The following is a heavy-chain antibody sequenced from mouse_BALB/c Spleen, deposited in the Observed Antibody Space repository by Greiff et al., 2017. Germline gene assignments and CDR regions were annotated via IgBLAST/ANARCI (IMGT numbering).Heavy chain of an antibody. J-gene: IGHJ2*01. V-gene: IGHV5-9-1*01. CDR1: GFTFSSYA. CDR2: ISSGGSYT. Sequence: EVMLVESGGGLVKPGGSLKLSCAASGFTFSSYAMSWVRQTPEKRLEWVATISSGGSYTYYPDSVKGRFTISRDNAKNTLYLQMSSLRSEDTAMYYCASSVGNYWGQGTTLTVSS. CDR3: ASSVGNY. D-gene: IGHD1-1*02.